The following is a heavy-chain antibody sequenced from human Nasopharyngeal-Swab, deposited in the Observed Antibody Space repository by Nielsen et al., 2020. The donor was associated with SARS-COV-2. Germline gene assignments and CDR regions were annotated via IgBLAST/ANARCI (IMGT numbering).Heavy chain of an antibody. CDR1: GYTFTRYT. J-gene: IGHJ2*01. CDR3: ARGDYYDSGSYPLDYWYFDL. D-gene: IGHD3-10*01. V-gene: IGHV1-3*01. Sequence: ASVKVSCKASGYTFTRYTMHWVRQAPGQRLEWMGWINAGNGNTKYSQKFQGRVTISRDTSASTAYMELSSLRSEYTAVYYCARGDYYDSGSYPLDYWYFDLWGRGTLVTVSS. CDR2: INAGNGNT.